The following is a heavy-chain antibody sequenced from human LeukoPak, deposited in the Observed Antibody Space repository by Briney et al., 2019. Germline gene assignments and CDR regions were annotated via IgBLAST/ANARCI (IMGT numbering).Heavy chain of an antibody. CDR2: ISAYNGNT. CDR1: GYTFTGYY. Sequence: ASVKVSCKASGYTFTGYYMHWVRQAPGQGLEWMGWISAYNGNTNYAQKLQGRVTMTTDTSTSTAYMELRSLRSDDTAVYYCARVRVGATTRGDYWGQGTLVTVSS. D-gene: IGHD1-26*01. J-gene: IGHJ4*02. CDR3: ARVRVGATTRGDY. V-gene: IGHV1-18*04.